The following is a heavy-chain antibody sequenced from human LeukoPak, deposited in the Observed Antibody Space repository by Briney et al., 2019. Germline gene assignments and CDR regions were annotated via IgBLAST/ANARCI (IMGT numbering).Heavy chain of an antibody. V-gene: IGHV3-21*01. CDR2: ISSSSSYI. J-gene: IGHJ4*02. Sequence: GGSLRLSCAASGFTFSSYSMNWVRQAPGKGLEWVSSISSSSSYIYYADSVKGRSTISRDNAKNSLYLQMNSLRAEDTAVYYCARVGGRGASAAGTTDYWGQGTLVTVSS. CDR1: GFTFSSYS. CDR3: ARVGGRGASAAGTTDY. D-gene: IGHD6-13*01.